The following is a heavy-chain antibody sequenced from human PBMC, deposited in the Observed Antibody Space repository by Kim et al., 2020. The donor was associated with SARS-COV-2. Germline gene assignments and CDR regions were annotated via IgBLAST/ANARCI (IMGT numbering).Heavy chain of an antibody. CDR3: ARGQPLDY. J-gene: IGHJ4*02. V-gene: IGHV4-31*02. D-gene: IGHD2-2*01. Sequence: NGNTHHSPYLRSRVSLSLQTTKNQFSLELTSVTAADTAVYYCARGQPLDYWGQGILVTVSS. CDR2: NGNT.